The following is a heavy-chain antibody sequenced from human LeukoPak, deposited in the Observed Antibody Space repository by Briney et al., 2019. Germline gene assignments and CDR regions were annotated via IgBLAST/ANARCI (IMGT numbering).Heavy chain of an antibody. D-gene: IGHD2/OR15-2a*01. CDR2: IYTSGST. CDR1: GGSISSYY. CDR3: ARDPRSIVLGYYSYYMDV. Sequence: SETLSLTCTVSGGSISSYYWSWIRQPAGKGLEWIGRIYTSGSTNYNPSLKSRVTISVDKSKNQFSLKLSSVTAADTAVYYCARDPRSIVLGYYSYYMDVWGKGTAVSVSS. V-gene: IGHV4-4*07. J-gene: IGHJ6*03.